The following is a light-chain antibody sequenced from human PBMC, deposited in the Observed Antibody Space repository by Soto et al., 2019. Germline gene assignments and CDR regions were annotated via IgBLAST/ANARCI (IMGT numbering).Light chain of an antibody. Sequence: QSVLIQPPSVSGSPGQSVIISCTGTSSDVGGYNFVSWYQHHPGKAPKLIIYDVTNRPSGVSNRFSGSKSGNTASLTISGLQAGDEADYYCSSYTSSSTLVFGTGTKVTVL. V-gene: IGLV2-14*03. CDR3: SSYTSSSTLV. J-gene: IGLJ1*01. CDR2: DVT. CDR1: SSDVGGYNF.